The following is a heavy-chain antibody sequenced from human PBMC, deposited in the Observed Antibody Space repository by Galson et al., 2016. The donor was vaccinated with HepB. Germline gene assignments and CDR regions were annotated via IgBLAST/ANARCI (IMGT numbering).Heavy chain of an antibody. D-gene: IGHD5-12*01. CDR1: GYTFSDYY. Sequence: KASGYTFSDYYMHWVRQAPGQGLEWMGIINPTDVTTTYAQKFQGRVTMTRDTSTSTVYMELSSLRSADTAVYYCARGADSGYDLGDYWGQGTLVTVSS. CDR3: ARGADSGYDLGDY. CDR2: INPTDVTT. J-gene: IGHJ4*02. V-gene: IGHV1-46*01.